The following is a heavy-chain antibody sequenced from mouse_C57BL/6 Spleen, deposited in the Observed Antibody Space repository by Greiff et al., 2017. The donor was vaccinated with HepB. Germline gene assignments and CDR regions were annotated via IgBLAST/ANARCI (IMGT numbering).Heavy chain of an antibody. D-gene: IGHD2-3*01. CDR1: GFTFSDFY. CDR2: SRNKANDYTT. Sequence: EVMLVESGGGLVQSGRSLRLSCATSGFTFSDFYMEWVRQAPGKGLEWIAASRNKANDYTTEYSASVKGRFIVSRDTSQSILYLQMNALRAEDTAIYYCARDDGYYAGYFDVWGTGTTVTVSS. J-gene: IGHJ1*03. CDR3: ARDDGYYAGYFDV. V-gene: IGHV7-1*01.